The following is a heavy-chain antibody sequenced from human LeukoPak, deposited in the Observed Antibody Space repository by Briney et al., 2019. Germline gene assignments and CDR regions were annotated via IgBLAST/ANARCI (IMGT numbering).Heavy chain of an antibody. J-gene: IGHJ4*02. Sequence: SQTLSLTCAISGDSVSSNSAAWNRIRQSPSRGLEWLGRTYYRSKWYNDYAVSVKSRITINPDTSKNQFSLQLNSVTPEDTAVYYCARDAYTTMGSPFDYWGQGTLVTVSS. CDR2: TYYRSKWYN. D-gene: IGHD5-18*01. CDR3: ARDAYTTMGSPFDY. CDR1: GDSVSSNSAA. V-gene: IGHV6-1*01.